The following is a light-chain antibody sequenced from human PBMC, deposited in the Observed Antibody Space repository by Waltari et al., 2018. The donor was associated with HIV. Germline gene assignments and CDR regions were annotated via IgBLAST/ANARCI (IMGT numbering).Light chain of an antibody. CDR1: SPNIGAGYD. CDR2: GST. J-gene: IGLJ3*02. V-gene: IGLV1-40*01. Sequence: QSALTQPPSVSGAPGQRVTLSCTGRSPNIGAGYDVHLYQQLPGTAPKLLIYGSTNRPSGVPDRFSGSKSGTSASLAITGLQTEDEGTYYCQSYDNSLSGHWGFGGGTKLTVL. CDR3: QSYDNSLSGHWG.